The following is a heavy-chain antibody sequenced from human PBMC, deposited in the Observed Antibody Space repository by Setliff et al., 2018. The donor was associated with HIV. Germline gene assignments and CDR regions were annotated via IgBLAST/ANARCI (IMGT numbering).Heavy chain of an antibody. V-gene: IGHV1-69-2*01. J-gene: IGHJ4*02. CDR3: AKLLSRFRRSSGSYRVTHFDY. CDR1: GYSFIDYY. Sequence: ASVKVSCKVSGYSFIDYYMYWVQQAPGKGPEWMGLVDPEDGETMYAEKFQGRVTISADTSTDTAYMELSSLRSDDTAVYYCAKLLSRFRRSSGSYRVTHFDYWGQGTLVTAPQ. CDR2: VDPEDGET. D-gene: IGHD3-22*01.